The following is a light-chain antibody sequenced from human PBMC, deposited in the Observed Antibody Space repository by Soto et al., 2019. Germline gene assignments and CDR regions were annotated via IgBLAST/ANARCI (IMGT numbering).Light chain of an antibody. V-gene: IGKV3-20*01. J-gene: IGKJ2*01. CDR1: QTVTTNY. Sequence: ETVLTQSPGTLSLSPGETATLSCTASQTVTTNYLAWYQQKPDQAPRLLIYGASSRATGIPDRFSGSESGTDFTLTISRLEPEDFAVYYCQQYGSSVFTFGQGTKLEIK. CDR3: QQYGSSVFT. CDR2: GAS.